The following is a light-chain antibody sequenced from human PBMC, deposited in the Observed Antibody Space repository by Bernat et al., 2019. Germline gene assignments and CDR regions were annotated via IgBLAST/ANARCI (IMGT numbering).Light chain of an antibody. V-gene: IGKV1-5*03. Sequence: DIQMTQSPSTLSASVGDRVTITCRASQSISSWLAWYQQKPGKAPKLLIYKASSLESGVPSRFSGSGSGTEFTLTISSLKPDDFATYYCQQYNSYSRAAFGPGTKVDIK. CDR2: KAS. CDR3: QQYNSYSRAA. J-gene: IGKJ3*01. CDR1: QSISSW.